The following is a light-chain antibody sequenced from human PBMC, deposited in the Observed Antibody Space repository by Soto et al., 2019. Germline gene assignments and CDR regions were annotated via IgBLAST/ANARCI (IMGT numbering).Light chain of an antibody. CDR1: SGNIASNY. J-gene: IGLJ2*01. CDR2: EDN. Sequence: NFMLTQPHSVSESPGKTVTISCTRSSGNIASNYVQWYQQRPGSSPTTVIYEDNQRPSGVPDRFSGSIDSSSNSASLTISGLKTEDEADYYCQSYDRTNQIFGGGTQLTVL. V-gene: IGLV6-57*01. CDR3: QSYDRTNQI.